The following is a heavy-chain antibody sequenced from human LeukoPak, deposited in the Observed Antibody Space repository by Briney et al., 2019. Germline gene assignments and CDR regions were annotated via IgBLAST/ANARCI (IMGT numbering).Heavy chain of an antibody. CDR3: ARESAANDAFDI. CDR1: GYTFTSYD. Sequence: ASVKVSCKASGYTFTSYDINWVRQATGQGLEGMGWMNPNSGNTGYAQKFQGRVTMTRNTSISTAYMELSSLRSDDTAVYYCARESAANDAFDIWGQGTMVTVSS. D-gene: IGHD2-15*01. V-gene: IGHV1-8*01. CDR2: MNPNSGNT. J-gene: IGHJ3*02.